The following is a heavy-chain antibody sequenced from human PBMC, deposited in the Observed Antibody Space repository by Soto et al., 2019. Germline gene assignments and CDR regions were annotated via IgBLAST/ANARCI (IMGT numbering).Heavy chain of an antibody. Sequence: QVQLVESGGGVVQPGKSLRLSCAASGFTFSSYGMHWVRQAPGKGLEWVAAISYDGSNKYYADSVKGRFTISRDNSKNALYLQMNSLGADDTAVFYCARQEGLDSSGYYPTQYFHHWGQGTLVTVSS. CDR1: GFTFSSYG. CDR3: ARQEGLDSSGYYPTQYFHH. CDR2: ISYDGSNK. D-gene: IGHD3-22*01. V-gene: IGHV3-30*03. J-gene: IGHJ1*01.